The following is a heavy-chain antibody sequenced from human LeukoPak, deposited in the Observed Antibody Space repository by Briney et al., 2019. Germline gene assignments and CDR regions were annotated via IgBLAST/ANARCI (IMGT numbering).Heavy chain of an antibody. CDR2: ISYDGSNK. J-gene: IGHJ5*02. D-gene: IGHD1-14*01. Sequence: PGGSLRLSCAASGFTFSSYSMHWVRQAPGKGLEWVAAISYDGSNKFYPDSVKGRFTISRDNSKNTLYLQMNSLRAEDTAVYYCAKDTTPPKAGFDPWGQGTLVTVSS. CDR3: AKDTTPPKAGFDP. V-gene: IGHV3-30*04. CDR1: GFTFSSYS.